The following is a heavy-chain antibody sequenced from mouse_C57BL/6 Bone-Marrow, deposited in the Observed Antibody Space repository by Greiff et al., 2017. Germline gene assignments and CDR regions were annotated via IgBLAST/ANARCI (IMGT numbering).Heavy chain of an antibody. J-gene: IGHJ4*01. CDR2: IYPRSGNT. Sequence: QVHVKQSGAELARPGASVKLSCKASGYTFTSYGISWVKQRTGQGLEWIGEIYPRSGNTYYNEKFKGKATLTADKSTSTAYMELRSLTSEDSAVYSCARRGLLRSRDYWGQGTSVTVSS. D-gene: IGHD1-1*01. CDR1: GYTFTSYG. CDR3: ARRGLLRSRDY. V-gene: IGHV1-81*01.